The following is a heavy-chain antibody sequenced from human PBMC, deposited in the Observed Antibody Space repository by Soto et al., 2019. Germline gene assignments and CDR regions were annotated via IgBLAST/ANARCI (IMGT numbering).Heavy chain of an antibody. J-gene: IGHJ4*02. D-gene: IGHD3-16*01. CDR2: HHSDST. V-gene: IGHV4-4*09. CDR3: AAYTVGEGGRGY. Sequence: QVQLQESGPGLVKPSETLSLTCTVSGGSMRGQHWSWIRQPPGKGLEWIGHHSDSTNYNPSLQSRITISTDTSKNQFSLKLSSVTAADRAVYYCAAYTVGEGGRGYWGQGTLVTVSS. CDR1: GGSMRGQH.